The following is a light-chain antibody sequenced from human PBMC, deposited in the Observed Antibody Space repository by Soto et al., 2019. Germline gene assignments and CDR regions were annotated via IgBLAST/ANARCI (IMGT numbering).Light chain of an antibody. J-gene: IGLJ2*01. CDR3: CSYAGGYTHAV. Sequence: QSVLTQPRSVSGPPGQSVSLSCSGTSSDVGTYNYVSWYQQHPGKAPKIMIYDVSKRPSGVPDRFSGSKSGNTASLTISGRQAEDEADYYCCSYAGGYTHAVFGGGTKLTVL. CDR2: DVS. V-gene: IGLV2-11*01. CDR1: SSDVGTYNY.